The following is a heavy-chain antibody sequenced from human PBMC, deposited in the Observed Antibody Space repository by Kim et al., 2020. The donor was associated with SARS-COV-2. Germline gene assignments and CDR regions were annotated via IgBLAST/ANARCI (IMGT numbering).Heavy chain of an antibody. CDR3: ARGRDCSGSGLDS. D-gene: IGHD2-15*01. Sequence: HPSLAGRVTLSLDTSKNQFSLKLISVTAADTAIYFWARGRDCSGSGLDSWGQGTLVTVSS. V-gene: IGHV4-4*06. J-gene: IGHJ5*01.